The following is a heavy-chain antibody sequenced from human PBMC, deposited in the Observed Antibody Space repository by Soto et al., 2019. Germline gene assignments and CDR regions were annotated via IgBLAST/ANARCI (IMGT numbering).Heavy chain of an antibody. CDR2: IYHSGST. CDR1: GGSFSAYY. J-gene: IGHJ4*02. CDR3: ARAGETTVTSFDY. D-gene: IGHD4-17*01. Sequence: AETLSLTCAVYGGSFSAYYCSWIRQPPGKGLEWIGEIYHSGSTNYNPSLKSRVTISVDKSKNQFSLKLSSVTAADTAVYYCARAGETTVTSFDYWGQGTLVTVSS. V-gene: IGHV4-34*01.